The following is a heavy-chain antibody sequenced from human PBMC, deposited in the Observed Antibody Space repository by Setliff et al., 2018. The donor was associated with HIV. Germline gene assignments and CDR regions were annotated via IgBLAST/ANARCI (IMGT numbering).Heavy chain of an antibody. D-gene: IGHD3-9*01. Sequence: GGSLRLSCAASGFTFSSYWMSWVRQAPGKGLEWVANIKYDGSEKYYVGSVKGRFTISRDNAKNSLYLQMSSLRAEDTAVYYCAREPHELRYFDWLLYPAYYYYGMDVWGQGTTVTVSS. CDR3: AREPHELRYFDWLLYPAYYYYGMDV. CDR1: GFTFSSYW. J-gene: IGHJ6*02. CDR2: IKYDGSEK. V-gene: IGHV3-7*01.